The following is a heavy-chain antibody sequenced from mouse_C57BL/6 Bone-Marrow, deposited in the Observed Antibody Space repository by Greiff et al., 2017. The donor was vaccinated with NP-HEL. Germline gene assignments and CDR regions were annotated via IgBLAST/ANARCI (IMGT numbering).Heavy chain of an antibody. CDR3: TLITTVVDGYFDY. Sequence: VQLQQSGAELVRPGASVKLSCTASGFNIKDDYMHWVKQRPEQGLEWIGWIDPENGDTEYASKFQGKATITADTSSNTAYLQLSSLTSEDTAVDYCTLITTVVDGYFDYWGQGTTLTVSS. J-gene: IGHJ2*01. CDR1: GFNIKDDY. D-gene: IGHD1-1*01. V-gene: IGHV14-4*01. CDR2: IDPENGDT.